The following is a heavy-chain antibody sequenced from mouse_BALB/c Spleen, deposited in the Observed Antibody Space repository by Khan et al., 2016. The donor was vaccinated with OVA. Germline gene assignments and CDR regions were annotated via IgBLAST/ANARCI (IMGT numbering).Heavy chain of an antibody. J-gene: IGHJ2*01. Sequence: EVELVESGGGLVQPGGSRKLSCAASGFTFSSYGMHWVRQAPEQGLEWVAYISGDSSTIYYTDTVKGRFTISRDNHKNTLSLQMTRLMSEDTAMYYCATSYYDGYYCDYWGPGTTLTVSS. CDR3: ATSYYDGYYCDY. D-gene: IGHD1-1*01. CDR2: ISGDSSTI. CDR1: GFTFSSYG. V-gene: IGHV5-17*02.